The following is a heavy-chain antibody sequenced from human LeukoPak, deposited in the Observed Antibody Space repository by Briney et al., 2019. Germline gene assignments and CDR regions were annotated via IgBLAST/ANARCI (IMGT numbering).Heavy chain of an antibody. J-gene: IGHJ4*02. CDR2: ISSSSSYI. Sequence: GGSLRLSCAASGFAFNSQTMSWVRQAPGKGLEWVSSISSSSSYIYYADSVKGRFTISRDNAKNSLYLQMNSLRAEDTAVYYCAREIGLVTARFDYWGQGTLVTVSS. V-gene: IGHV3-21*01. D-gene: IGHD2-21*02. CDR3: AREIGLVTARFDY. CDR1: GFAFNSQT.